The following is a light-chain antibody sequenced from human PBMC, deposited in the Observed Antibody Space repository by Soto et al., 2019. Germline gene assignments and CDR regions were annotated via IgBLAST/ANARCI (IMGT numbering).Light chain of an antibody. J-gene: IGKJ1*01. CDR2: VAP. V-gene: IGKV1-39*01. CDR1: QNIETY. CDR3: QQNYNSPRT. Sequence: DIQMTQPPSSLSASVGDSVTITCRASQNIETYLNWYQVKPGKAPKLLLSVAPGFQGEVPSYFSGSGSGTDFTLTISSLQPEDFATYYCQQNYNSPRTFGQGTKVDNK.